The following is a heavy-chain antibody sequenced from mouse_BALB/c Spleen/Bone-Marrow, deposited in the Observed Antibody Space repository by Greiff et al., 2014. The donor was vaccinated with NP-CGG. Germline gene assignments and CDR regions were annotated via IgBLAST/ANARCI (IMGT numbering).Heavy chain of an antibody. J-gene: IGHJ3*01. Sequence: DVHLVESGGGLVQPGGSLRLSCATSGFTFTDYYMSWVRQPPGKALEWLGFIRNKANGYTTEYSASVKGRFTISRDNSQSIPYLQMNTLRAEDSATYYCARGAYGNYFAWFAYWGQGTLVTVSA. V-gene: IGHV7-3*02. D-gene: IGHD2-1*01. CDR3: ARGAYGNYFAWFAY. CDR1: GFTFTDYY. CDR2: IRNKANGYTT.